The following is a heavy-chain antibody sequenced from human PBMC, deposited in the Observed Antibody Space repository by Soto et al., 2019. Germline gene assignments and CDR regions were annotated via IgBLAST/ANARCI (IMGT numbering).Heavy chain of an antibody. CDR2: ISYDGSNK. CDR1: GFTFSSYG. Sequence: GGSLRLSCAASGFTFSSYGMHWVRQAPGKGLEWVAVISYDGSNKYYADSVKGRFTISRDNSKNTLYLQMNSLRAEDTAVYYCAKEFVVVTANFYCYGMDVWGQGTTVTVSS. V-gene: IGHV3-30*18. CDR3: AKEFVVVTANFYCYGMDV. D-gene: IGHD2-21*02. J-gene: IGHJ6*02.